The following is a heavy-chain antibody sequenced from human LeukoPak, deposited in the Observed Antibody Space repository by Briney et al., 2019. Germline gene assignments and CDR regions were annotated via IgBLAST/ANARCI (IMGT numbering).Heavy chain of an antibody. CDR2: INHSRIT. Sequence: SETLSLTCAVYGGAFSGYYWTWIRQPPGKGLEWIGDINHSRITNYTPSLKSRVTISVDTSKNQFSLKLSSVTAADTAVYYCASGGYCSGGSCYVDAFDIWGQGTMVTVSS. CDR3: ASGGYCSGGSCYVDAFDI. D-gene: IGHD2-15*01. J-gene: IGHJ3*02. CDR1: GGAFSGYY. V-gene: IGHV4-34*01.